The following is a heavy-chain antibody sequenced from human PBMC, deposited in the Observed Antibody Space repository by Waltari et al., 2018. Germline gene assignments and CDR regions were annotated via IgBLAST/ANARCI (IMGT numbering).Heavy chain of an antibody. V-gene: IGHV4-34*01. D-gene: IGHD2-2*01. Sequence: QVQLQQWGAGLLKPSETLSLTCAVYGGSFSGYYWSWIRQPPGKGLEWIGEINHSGNTNYNPSLKSRVTISVDTSKNQFSLKLSSVTAADTAVYYCASYGGYCSSTSCYLEEVYWGQGTLVTVSS. J-gene: IGHJ4*02. CDR2: INHSGNT. CDR3: ASYGGYCSSTSCYLEEVY. CDR1: GGSFSGYY.